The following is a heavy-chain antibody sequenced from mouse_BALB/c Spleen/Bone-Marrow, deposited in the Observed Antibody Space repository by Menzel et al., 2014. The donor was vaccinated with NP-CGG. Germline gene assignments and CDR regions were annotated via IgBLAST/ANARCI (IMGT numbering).Heavy chain of an antibody. V-gene: IGHV14-3*02. J-gene: IGHJ4*01. D-gene: IGHD1-1*01. CDR3: ARRLRSALDY. Sequence: DVQLQESGAELVKPGASVKLSCTASGFNIKDTYIHWVKQRPEQGLEWIGRIDPANGNTKYDPKFQGKATITADTSSNTAYLQLSSLTSEDTAVYYCARRLRSALDYWGQGASVTVSP. CDR1: GFNIKDTY. CDR2: IDPANGNT.